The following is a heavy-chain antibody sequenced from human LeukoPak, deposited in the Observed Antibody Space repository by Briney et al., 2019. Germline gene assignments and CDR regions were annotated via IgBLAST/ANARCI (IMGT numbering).Heavy chain of an antibody. CDR2: IYTSGST. Sequence: SETLSLTCTVSGGSISSYYWSWLRQPPGKGLEWIGYIYTSGSTNYNPSLKSRVTISVDTSKNQFSLKLSSVTAADTAVYYCARQPRSNYDFWSGYYGDYYYYMDGGGKGTTVTVS. J-gene: IGHJ6*03. V-gene: IGHV4-4*09. D-gene: IGHD3-3*01. CDR3: ARQPRSNYDFWSGYYGDYYYYMDG. CDR1: GGSISSYY.